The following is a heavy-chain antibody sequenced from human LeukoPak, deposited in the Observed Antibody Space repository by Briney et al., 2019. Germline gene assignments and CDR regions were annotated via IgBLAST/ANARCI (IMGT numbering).Heavy chain of an antibody. CDR3: AKLGYGFDY. V-gene: IGHV3-30*18. CDR1: GFTFRDYS. D-gene: IGHD2-15*01. Sequence: GSLRLSCEVSGFTFRDYSIHWFRQAPGGGLEWVAHISYNGIDEHYAGSVKGRFTVSRDDSKNTAYLLMSGLTTEDTAFYYCAKLGYGFDYWGQGTLVIVSS. CDR2: ISYNGIDE. J-gene: IGHJ4*02.